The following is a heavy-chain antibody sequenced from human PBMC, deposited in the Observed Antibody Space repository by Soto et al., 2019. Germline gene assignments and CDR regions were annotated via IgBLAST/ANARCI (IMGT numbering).Heavy chain of an antibody. Sequence: GGSLRLSCAASGFTFSSYSMNWVRQAPGKGLEWVSSISSSSSYIYYADSVKGRFAISRDNAKNSLYLQMNSLRAEDTAVYYCARTLRAHDAFDIWGQGTMVTVSS. CDR1: GFTFSSYS. V-gene: IGHV3-21*01. CDR3: ARTLRAHDAFDI. J-gene: IGHJ3*02. CDR2: ISSSSSYI.